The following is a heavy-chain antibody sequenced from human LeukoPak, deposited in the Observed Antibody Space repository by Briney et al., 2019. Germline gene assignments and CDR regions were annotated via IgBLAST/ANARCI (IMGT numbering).Heavy chain of an antibody. V-gene: IGHV3-30*03. CDR3: ARDRKDYDFWSGYYTPSYYYYGMDV. J-gene: IGHJ6*02. CDR2: ISYDGDNK. Sequence: GGSLRLSCAASGFTFSNYGMYWVRQAPGKGLEWVTFISYDGDNKYYADSVKGRFTISRDNSKKPLYLKMNSLRADDTAVYYCARDRKDYDFWSGYYTPSYYYYGMDVWGQGTTVTVSS. CDR1: GFTFSNYG. D-gene: IGHD3-3*01.